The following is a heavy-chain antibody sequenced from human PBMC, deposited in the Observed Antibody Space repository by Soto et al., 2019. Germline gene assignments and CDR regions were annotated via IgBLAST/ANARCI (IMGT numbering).Heavy chain of an antibody. CDR2: INHSGST. D-gene: IGHD1-1*01. J-gene: IGHJ6*02. CDR3: ARNNWNDGRSDYYYGMDV. Sequence: SETLSLTCAVYGGSFSGYYWSWIRQPPGKGLEWIGEINHSGSTNYNPSLKSRVTISVDTSKNQFSLKLSSVTAADTAVYYCARNNWNDGRSDYYYGMDVWGQGTTVTVSS. V-gene: IGHV4-34*01. CDR1: GGSFSGYY.